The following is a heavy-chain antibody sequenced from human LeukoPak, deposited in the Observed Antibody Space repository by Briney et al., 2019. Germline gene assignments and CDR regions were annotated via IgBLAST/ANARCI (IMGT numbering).Heavy chain of an antibody. J-gene: IGHJ4*02. Sequence: GGSLRLSCAASEFTFSSYWMTWVRQAPGRGLEWVAKIEEDGSAKYYMDSVKGRFSIYRDNAKNSLYLQMYSLRAEDTAMYYCARAGQLNYWGQGTLVTVSS. CDR3: ARAGQLNY. CDR1: EFTFSSYW. V-gene: IGHV3-7*05. CDR2: IEEDGSAK. D-gene: IGHD6-13*01.